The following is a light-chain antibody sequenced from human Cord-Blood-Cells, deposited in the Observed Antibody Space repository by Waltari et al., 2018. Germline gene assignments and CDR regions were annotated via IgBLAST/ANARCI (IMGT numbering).Light chain of an antibody. J-gene: IGKJ2*01. V-gene: IGKV4-1*01. CDR2: WAS. CDR1: QSVLYSSNNKNY. CDR3: QQYYSTPYT. Sequence: DLVMTQSPVSLAVSLGERATINCKSSQSVLYSSNNKNYLAWYQQKPGQPPKLLIYWASTRESGVPDRFSGSGSGTDFTLTISSLQAEDVAVYYCQQYYSTPYTFGQGTKLEIK.